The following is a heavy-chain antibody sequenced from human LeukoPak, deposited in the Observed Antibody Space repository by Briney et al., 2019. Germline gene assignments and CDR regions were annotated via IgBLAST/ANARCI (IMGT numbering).Heavy chain of an antibody. D-gene: IGHD3-16*02. Sequence: ASVKVSCKASGYTFTGYYMHWVRQAPGKGLEWMGGFDPEDGETIYAQKFQGRVTMTEDTSTDTAYMELSSLRSEDTAVYYCATGRWGSYRPNYFDYWGQGTLVTVSS. CDR3: ATGRWGSYRPNYFDY. CDR1: GYTFTGYY. CDR2: FDPEDGET. V-gene: IGHV1-24*01. J-gene: IGHJ4*02.